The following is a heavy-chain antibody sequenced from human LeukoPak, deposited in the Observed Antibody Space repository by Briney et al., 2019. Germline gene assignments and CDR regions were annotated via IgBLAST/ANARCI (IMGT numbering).Heavy chain of an antibody. CDR3: VKDRGGSPFYGMDV. D-gene: IGHD1-26*01. Sequence: GGSLRLSCAGSGFTSSSYAMSWVRQAPGKGLEWVSTNSGSGGAVTYYADSVKGRFTVSRDNSRNTLYLPMNSLRAEDTAVYYCVKDRGGSPFYGMDVWGQGTTVTVSS. CDR2: NSGSGGAVT. J-gene: IGHJ6*02. V-gene: IGHV3-23*01. CDR1: GFTSSSYA.